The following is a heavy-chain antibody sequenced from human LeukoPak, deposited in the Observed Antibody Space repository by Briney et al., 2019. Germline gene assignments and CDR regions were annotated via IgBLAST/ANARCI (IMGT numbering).Heavy chain of an antibody. J-gene: IGHJ6*03. D-gene: IGHD4-17*01. CDR3: ARDYGDYGGYYYYFYMDV. V-gene: IGHV4-59*12. CDR2: ISYSGST. Sequence: SETLSLTCTVSGGSINNYYWSWIRQSPGKGLEWIGYISYSGSTDYNPSLKSRVTISVDTSRNQFSLRLSSVTAADTAVYDCARDYGDYGGYYYYFYMDVWGRGTAVTVS. CDR1: GGSINNYY.